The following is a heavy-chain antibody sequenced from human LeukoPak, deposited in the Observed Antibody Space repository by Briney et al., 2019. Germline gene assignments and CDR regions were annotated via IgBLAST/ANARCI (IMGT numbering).Heavy chain of an antibody. CDR3: ARVTRGGYDGYFDY. V-gene: IGHV3-21*01. CDR1: GFTFSSYS. J-gene: IGHJ4*02. D-gene: IGHD5-12*01. Sequence: GGSLRLSCADSGFTFSSYSMNWVRQAPGKGLEWVSFISTSSSYIYYADSLKGRFTISRDNAKKSLYLQINSLRAEDTAVYYCARVTRGGYDGYFDYWGQGTLVTVSS. CDR2: ISTSSSYI.